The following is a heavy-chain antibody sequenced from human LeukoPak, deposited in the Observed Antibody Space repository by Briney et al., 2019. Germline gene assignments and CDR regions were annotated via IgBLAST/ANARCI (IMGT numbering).Heavy chain of an antibody. V-gene: IGHV4-31*03. D-gene: IGHD2-21*02. J-gene: IGHJ5*02. Sequence: SETLSLTCTVSGGSINSGGYYWSWIRQHPGKGLEWIGYIYYSGSTHYNPSLKSRVTISVDTSKNQFSLKLSSVTAADTAVYYCARDKKNCGGDCYPPPYNWFDPWGQGTLVTVSS. CDR3: ARDKKNCGGDCYPPPYNWFDP. CDR2: IYYSGST. CDR1: GGSINSGGYY.